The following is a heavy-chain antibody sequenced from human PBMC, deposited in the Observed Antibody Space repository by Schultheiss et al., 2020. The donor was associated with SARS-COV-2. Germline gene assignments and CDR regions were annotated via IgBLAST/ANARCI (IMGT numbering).Heavy chain of an antibody. V-gene: IGHV4-39*07. CDR1: NGSIINYY. D-gene: IGHD3-3*01. J-gene: IGHJ3*02. CDR3: ARGGYDFWSGPSPLPDAFDI. Sequence: SETLSLTCTVSNGSIINYYWGWIRQPPGKGLEWIGSIYYSGSTYYNPSLKSRVTISVDKSKNQFSLKLSSVTAADTAVYYCARGGYDFWSGPSPLPDAFDIWGQGTMVTVSS. CDR2: IYYSGST.